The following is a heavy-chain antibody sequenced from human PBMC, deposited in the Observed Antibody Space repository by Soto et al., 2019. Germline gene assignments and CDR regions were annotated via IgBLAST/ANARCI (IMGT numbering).Heavy chain of an antibody. Sequence: ASVKVSCKSSGYTFISHSMTWVRQAPGQGLEWMGRISAYNGNTNYAQKFQGRVTMTTDTSTSTAYMELRSLRSDDTAVYYCARDSFPYYHNSTGYGEAFDPWGQGTVVTVS. D-gene: IGHD3-22*01. CDR3: ARDSFPYYHNSTGYGEAFDP. CDR1: GYTFISHS. V-gene: IGHV1-18*01. CDR2: ISAYNGNT. J-gene: IGHJ5*02.